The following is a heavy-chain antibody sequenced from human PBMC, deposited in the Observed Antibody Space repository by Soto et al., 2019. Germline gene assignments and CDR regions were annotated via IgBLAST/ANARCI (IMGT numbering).Heavy chain of an antibody. CDR2: ISGSGGSK. J-gene: IGHJ1*01. D-gene: IGHD2-15*01. V-gene: IGHV3-23*01. Sequence: PGGSLRLSCAASGFTFSNYVMSWVRQAPGKGLEWVSVISGSGGSKYYADSVKGRFTLSRDNSKNTVYLQMNSLRAEDTAVYYCAKDSPVGVPLLRDLHDWGQGTLVTVSS. CDR3: AKDSPVGVPLLRDLHD. CDR1: GFTFSNYV.